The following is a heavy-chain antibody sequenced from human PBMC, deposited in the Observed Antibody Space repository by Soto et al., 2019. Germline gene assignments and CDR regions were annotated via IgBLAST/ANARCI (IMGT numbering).Heavy chain of an antibody. CDR1: GFTFSSYG. J-gene: IGHJ6*03. CDR3: ARDGGPYYDFWSGSHYYYYMDV. Sequence: GGSLRLSCAASGFTFSSYGMHWVRQAPGKGLEWVAVIWYDGSNKYYADSVKGRFTISRDNSKNTLYLQMNSLRAEDTAVYYCARDGGPYYDFWSGSHYYYYMDVWGKGTTVTVSS. V-gene: IGHV3-33*01. CDR2: IWYDGSNK. D-gene: IGHD3-3*01.